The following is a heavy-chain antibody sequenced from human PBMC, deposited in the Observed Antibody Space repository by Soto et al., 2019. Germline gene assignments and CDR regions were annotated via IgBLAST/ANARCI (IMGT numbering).Heavy chain of an antibody. J-gene: IGHJ5*02. CDR3: ARGPSQSVYDFWSGYQNWFDP. D-gene: IGHD3-3*01. Sequence: PXATLCLTCTVSGGSISSYYWSWIRQPPGKGLEWIGYIYYSGSTNYNPSLKSRVTISVDTSKNQFSLKLSSVTAADTAVYYCARGPSQSVYDFWSGYQNWFDPWGQGTLVTVSS. CDR2: IYYSGST. CDR1: GGSISSYY. V-gene: IGHV4-59*01.